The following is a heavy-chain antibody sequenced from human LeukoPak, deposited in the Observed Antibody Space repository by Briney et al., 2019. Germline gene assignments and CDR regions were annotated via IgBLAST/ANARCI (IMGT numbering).Heavy chain of an antibody. Sequence: KPSETLSLTCTVSGGSISSYYWSWIRQPPGKGLEWIGYIYYSGSTNYNPSPKSRVTISVDTSKNQFSLKLSSVTAADTAVYYCARASLRGLWVDYWGQGALVTVSS. CDR1: GGSISSYY. D-gene: IGHD3-10*01. CDR3: ARASLRGLWVDY. CDR2: IYYSGST. J-gene: IGHJ4*02. V-gene: IGHV4-59*01.